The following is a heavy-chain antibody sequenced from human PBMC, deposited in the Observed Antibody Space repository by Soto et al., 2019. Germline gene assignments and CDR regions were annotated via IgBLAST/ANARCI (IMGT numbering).Heavy chain of an antibody. J-gene: IGHJ5*02. Sequence: EMQLVESGGGLVKPGGSLRLSCGVSGFTFGSFWLGWVRQAPGKGLEWVANINQDGSEKYYVDPVKGRFTISRDNPRNSLYLQMDTLRVEDTAVYFCARQIRGLTPNWFDPWGQGTLVSVSS. CDR1: GFTFGSFW. CDR2: INQDGSEK. V-gene: IGHV3-7*01. CDR3: ARQIRGLTPNWFDP.